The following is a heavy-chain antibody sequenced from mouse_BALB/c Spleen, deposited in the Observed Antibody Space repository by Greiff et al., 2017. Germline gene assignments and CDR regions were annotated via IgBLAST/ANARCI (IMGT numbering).Heavy chain of an antibody. CDR3: ARGEAYYAMDY. CDR2: ISDGGSYT. CDR1: GFAFSSYD. Sequence: DVMLVESGGGLVKPGGSLKLSCAASGFAFSSYDMSWVRQTPEKRLEWVATISDGGSYTYYPDSVKGRFTISRDNAKNNLYLQMSSLKSEDTAMYYCARGEAYYAMDYWGQGTSVTVSS. J-gene: IGHJ4*01. V-gene: IGHV5-9-1*01.